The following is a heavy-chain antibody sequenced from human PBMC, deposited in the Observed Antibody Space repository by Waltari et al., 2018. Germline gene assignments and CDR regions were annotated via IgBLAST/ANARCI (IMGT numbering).Heavy chain of an antibody. CDR1: GYSFTSYW. Sequence: EVQLVQSGAEVKKPGESLKISCKGSGYSFTSYWIGWVRQMPGKGLEWMGIIYPGDSDTRYSPSFQGQVTISADKSISTAYLQWSSLKASDTAMYYCARPRVYGGNSVGADRYYFDYWGQGTLVTVSS. CDR3: ARPRVYGGNSVGADRYYFDY. J-gene: IGHJ4*02. V-gene: IGHV5-51*01. CDR2: IYPGDSDT. D-gene: IGHD2-21*02.